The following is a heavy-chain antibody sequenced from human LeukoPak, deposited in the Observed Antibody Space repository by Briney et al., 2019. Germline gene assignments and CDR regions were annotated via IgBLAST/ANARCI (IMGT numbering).Heavy chain of an antibody. D-gene: IGHD3-10*01. V-gene: IGHV3-33*08. CDR3: ARIPIRGVIILDY. CDR1: GFTFSSYG. J-gene: IGHJ4*02. Sequence: AGGSLRLSCAASGFTFSSYGMHWVRQAPGKGLEWVAVIWYGGSNKYYADSVKGRFTISRDNSKNTLYLQMNSLRAEDTAVYYCARIPIRGVIILDYWGQGTLVTVSS. CDR2: IWYGGSNK.